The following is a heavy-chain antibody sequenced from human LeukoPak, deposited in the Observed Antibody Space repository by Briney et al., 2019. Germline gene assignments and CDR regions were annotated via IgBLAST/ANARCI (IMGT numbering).Heavy chain of an antibody. J-gene: IGHJ4*02. CDR3: AKDLLSTY. CDR1: GFTFSSYA. Sequence: PGGSLRLSCAASGFTFSSYAMGWVRQAPGKGLEWVSAISGSGRSTYYEDSVKVRFTISRDNSKNTLYLQMNSLRAEDTAVYYCAKDLLSTYWGQGTLVTVSS. CDR2: ISGSGRST. V-gene: IGHV3-23*01. D-gene: IGHD3-16*01.